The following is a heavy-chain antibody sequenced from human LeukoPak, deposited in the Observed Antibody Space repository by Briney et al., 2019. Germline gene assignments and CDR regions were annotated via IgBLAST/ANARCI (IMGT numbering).Heavy chain of an antibody. V-gene: IGHV3-30*18. D-gene: IGHD1-14*01. CDR2: ISYDGSNK. J-gene: IGHJ3*02. CDR1: GFTFSSYG. CDR3: AKDVSSLPVIPDDI. Sequence: PGRSLRLSCAASGFTFSSYGMHWVRQAPGKGLEWVAVISYDGSNKYYADSVKGRFTISRDNSKNTLYLQMNSLRAEDTAVYYCAKDVSSLPVIPDDIWGQGTMVTVSS.